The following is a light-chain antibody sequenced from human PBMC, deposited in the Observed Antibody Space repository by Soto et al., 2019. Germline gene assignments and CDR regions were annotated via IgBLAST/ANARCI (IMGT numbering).Light chain of an antibody. J-gene: IGLJ1*01. Sequence: QSVLTQPASVSGSPGQSITISCTGTSSDVGSHNLVSWYQQHPGKAPKLIIYEVNKRPSGVSNRFSGSKSGNTASLTIFGLQTEDEADYYCCSFAGSGTYVFGTATKLSVL. CDR3: CSFAGSGTYV. CDR2: EVN. V-gene: IGLV2-23*02. CDR1: SSDVGSHNL.